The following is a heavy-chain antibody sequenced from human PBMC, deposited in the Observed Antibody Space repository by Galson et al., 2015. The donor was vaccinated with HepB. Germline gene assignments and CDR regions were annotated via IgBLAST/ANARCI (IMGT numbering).Heavy chain of an antibody. J-gene: IGHJ3*02. CDR2: IYYSGRN. V-gene: IGHV4-31*03. Sequence: TLCLTCPVSGGSISSGGYYWSWSRQHPGKGLEWIGYIYYSGRNYYNPSLKSRVTISVDTSKNQFSLKLSSVTAADTAVYYCARVDYDNAFDIWGQGTMVTVSS. CDR3: ARVDYDNAFDI. CDR1: GGSISSGGYY. D-gene: IGHD4-17*01.